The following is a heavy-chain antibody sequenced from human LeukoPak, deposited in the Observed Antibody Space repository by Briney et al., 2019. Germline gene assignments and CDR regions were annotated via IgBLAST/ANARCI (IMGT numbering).Heavy chain of an antibody. V-gene: IGHV1-18*01. D-gene: IGHD3-16*01. J-gene: IGHJ4*02. CDR2: ISAYNGNT. Sequence: GASVKVSCKASGYTFTSYGISWVRQAPGQGLEWMGWISAYNGNTDYAQSLQGRVTMTIDTSTSTVYMELRSLRSDDTAVCYCARDVGRSYDLDYWGQGTLVTVSS. CDR1: GYTFTSYG. CDR3: ARDVGRSYDLDY.